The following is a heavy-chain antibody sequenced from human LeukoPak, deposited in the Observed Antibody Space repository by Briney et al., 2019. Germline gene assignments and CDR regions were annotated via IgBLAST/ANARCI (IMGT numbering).Heavy chain of an antibody. CDR3: AKEFIAGDGHVDCDS. CDR1: GFTISTYA. J-gene: IGHJ4*02. D-gene: IGHD5-24*01. Sequence: GGSLRLSCAASGFTISTYAMTWVRQAPGKGLEWVSSINSSGATTYYADSVKGRFTISRDISKNTLYLQMNSLTAEDSAVYYCAKEFIAGDGHVDCDSWGQGTLVTVSS. V-gene: IGHV3-23*01. CDR2: INSSGATT.